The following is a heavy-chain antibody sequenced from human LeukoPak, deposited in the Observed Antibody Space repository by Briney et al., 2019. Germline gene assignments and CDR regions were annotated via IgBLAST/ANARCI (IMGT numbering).Heavy chain of an antibody. V-gene: IGHV1-2*02. CDR3: AKGGGSSSPLFVD. D-gene: IGHD6-6*01. CDR1: GYTFTGHY. Sequence: ASVKVSCKASGYTFTGHYMHWVRQAPGQGLEWMGWINPNSGGTNYAQKFQGRVTMTRDTSISTAYMELSRLRSDDTAVYYCAKGGGSSSPLFVDWGQGTLVTVPS. J-gene: IGHJ4*02. CDR2: INPNSGGT.